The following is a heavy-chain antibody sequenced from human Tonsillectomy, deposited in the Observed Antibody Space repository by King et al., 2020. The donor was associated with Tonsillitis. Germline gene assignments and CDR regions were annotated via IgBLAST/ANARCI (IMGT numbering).Heavy chain of an antibody. V-gene: IGHV3-11*01. CDR3: ASDLGRESER. CDR1: GVTSSEHY. Sequence: VQLVESGGGLVKPGGSLRLSCAASGVTSSEHYMSWIRQAPGKGLEWISFINSDERTKYYADFVKGRFTISRDNAKNTVFLQLNSLRADDTAVYYCASDLGRESERWGHGTLVTVSS. D-gene: IGHD7-27*01. CDR2: INSDERTK. J-gene: IGHJ4*01.